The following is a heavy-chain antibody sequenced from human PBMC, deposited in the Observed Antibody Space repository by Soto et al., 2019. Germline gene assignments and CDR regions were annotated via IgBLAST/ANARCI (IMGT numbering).Heavy chain of an antibody. CDR3: AREGAAKDIDY. V-gene: IGHV4-30-2*01. D-gene: IGHD1-26*01. Sequence: PSETLSLTCEVSGGSISSARSGVFSWSWTRQAPGKGLEWIGDVFHGGTAHYNPSLNGRVTISVDRSKNQFSLHLTSVTAADTAVYYCAREGAAKDIDYWGQGALVTVSS. CDR2: VFHGGTA. J-gene: IGHJ4*02. CDR1: GGSISSARSGVFS.